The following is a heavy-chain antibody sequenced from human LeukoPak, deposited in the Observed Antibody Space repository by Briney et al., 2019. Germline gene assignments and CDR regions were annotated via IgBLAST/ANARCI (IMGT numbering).Heavy chain of an antibody. V-gene: IGHV3-43D*04. J-gene: IGHJ6*04. CDR3: ARDLSSSWSPRYYYGMDV. CDR1: GFILHNHA. CDR2: IDWDSSRT. D-gene: IGHD6-13*01. Sequence: GGSLRLSCAASGFILHNHAMHWVRQAPGKGPEWVSLIDWDSSRTFYTESVKGRFTTSRDNSKNSLFLQMNSLRAEDTAVYYCARDLSSSWSPRYYYGMDVWGKGTTVTVSS.